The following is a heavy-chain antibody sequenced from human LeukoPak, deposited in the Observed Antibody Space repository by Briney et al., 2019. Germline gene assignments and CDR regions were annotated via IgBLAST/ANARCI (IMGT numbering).Heavy chain of an antibody. CDR3: ARGEGYDFWSGYPYYMDV. V-gene: IGHV1-69*05. Sequence: GSSVKVSCKASGGTFSSYAISWVRQAPGQGHEWMGGIIPIFGTANYAQKFQGRVTITTDESTSTAYMELSSLRSEDTAVYYCARGEGYDFWSGYPYYMDVWGKGTTVTVSS. D-gene: IGHD3-3*01. CDR2: IIPIFGTA. J-gene: IGHJ6*03. CDR1: GGTFSSYA.